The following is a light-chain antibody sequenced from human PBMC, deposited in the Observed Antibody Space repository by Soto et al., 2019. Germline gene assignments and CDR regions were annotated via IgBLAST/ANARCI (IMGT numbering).Light chain of an antibody. CDR3: QQYNSWPLIT. J-gene: IGKJ5*01. Sequence: EIVMTQSPATLSVSPGERATLSCRARQSVRSNLAWYQQKPGQAPRLLIYGASTRATGIPARFSGSGSGTEFTLTISSLQSEDFAVYYCQQYNSWPLITFGQGTRLEMK. V-gene: IGKV3-15*01. CDR2: GAS. CDR1: QSVRSN.